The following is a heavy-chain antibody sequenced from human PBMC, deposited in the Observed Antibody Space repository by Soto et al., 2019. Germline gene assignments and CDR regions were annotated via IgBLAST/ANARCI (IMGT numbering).Heavy chain of an antibody. CDR3: ARSAGWYAIHA. J-gene: IGHJ5*02. CDR2: VFHTGST. D-gene: IGHD6-19*01. V-gene: IGHV4-4*02. CDR1: GDSVSSTYY. Sequence: QVQLQESGPGLVKPSGNLSLTCAVSGDSVSSTYYWGWVRQPPGKGLEWIGEVFHTGSTSYNPSLRSRVTITIDNSFNPSSLDLSSVTAADTAVYYCARSAGWYAIHAWGPGTLVIVSS.